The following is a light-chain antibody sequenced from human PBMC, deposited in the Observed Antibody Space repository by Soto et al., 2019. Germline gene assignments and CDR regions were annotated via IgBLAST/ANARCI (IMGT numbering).Light chain of an antibody. CDR2: DAS. Sequence: DIQMTQSPSTLSASVGDRVTITCRASQTIGSSLAWYQHKPGKAPKLLIFDASTLQTGVSSRFSGSGSGTDFTLTISNLQPDDFATYYCQQHNDYSPVTFGQGTKLEIK. V-gene: IGKV1-5*01. CDR1: QTIGSS. J-gene: IGKJ2*01. CDR3: QQHNDYSPVT.